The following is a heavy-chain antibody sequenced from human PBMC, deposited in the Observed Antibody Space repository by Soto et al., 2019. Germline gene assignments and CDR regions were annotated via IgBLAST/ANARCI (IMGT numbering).Heavy chain of an antibody. J-gene: IGHJ4*02. Sequence: QVQLVESGGGVVQPGRSLRLSCAASGFTFSSYGMHWVRQAPGKGLEWVAVIWYDGSNKYYADSVKGRFTISRDNSKNTLHLQMNSLRAEDTAVYYCARDRVTVTFFDYWGQGTLVTVSS. CDR3: ARDRVTVTFFDY. CDR2: IWYDGSNK. V-gene: IGHV3-33*01. D-gene: IGHD4-17*01. CDR1: GFTFSSYG.